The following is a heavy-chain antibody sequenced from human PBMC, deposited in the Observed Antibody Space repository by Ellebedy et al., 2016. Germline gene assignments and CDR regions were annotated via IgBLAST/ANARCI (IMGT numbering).Heavy chain of an antibody. Sequence: GESLKISCKGSGYSFTSYWIGWVRQMPGKGLEWMGFIYPGDSDTRYSPSFQGQVTIAVDKSISTAYLQWSSLKTSDSAMYYCARLQGVSLFCSGNSCPHGRYDYWGQGTLVTVTS. CDR3: ARLQGVSLFCSGNSCPHGRYDY. CDR1: GYSFTSYW. V-gene: IGHV5-51*01. J-gene: IGHJ4*02. D-gene: IGHD2-15*01. CDR2: IYPGDSDT.